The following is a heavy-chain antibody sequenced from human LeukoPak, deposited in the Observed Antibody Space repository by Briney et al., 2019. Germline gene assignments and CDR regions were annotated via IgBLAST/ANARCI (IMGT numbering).Heavy chain of an antibody. V-gene: IGHV4-34*01. J-gene: IGHJ6*02. CDR1: GGSFSGYY. CDR2: INHSGST. CDR3: ARDSGYDRYYYYYGMDV. D-gene: IGHD5-12*01. Sequence: ETLSLTCAVYGGSFSGYYWSWIRQPPGKGLEWIGEINHSGSTNYNPSLKSRVTISVDTSKNQFSLKLSSVTAADTAVYYCARDSGYDRYYYYYGMDVWGQGTTVTVSS.